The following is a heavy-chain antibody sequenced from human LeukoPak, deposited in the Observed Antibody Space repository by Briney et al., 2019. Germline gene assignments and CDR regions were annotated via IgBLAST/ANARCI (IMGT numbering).Heavy chain of an antibody. V-gene: IGHV4-39*01. D-gene: IGHD5-18*01. CDR2: IYYSGNT. CDR3: ARHSYGTFDY. Sequence: SETLSLTCTVSGDSINAKSYYWGWIRQPPGKGLEWIGSIYYSGNTYYNPSLKSRVTLSIDTSKNQFSLRLSSVTAADTAVYYCARHSYGTFDYWGQGTLVTVSS. J-gene: IGHJ4*02. CDR1: GDSINAKSYY.